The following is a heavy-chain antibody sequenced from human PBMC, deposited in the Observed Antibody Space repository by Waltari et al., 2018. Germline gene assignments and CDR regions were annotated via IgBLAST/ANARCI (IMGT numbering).Heavy chain of an antibody. CDR2: VDPEDGET. J-gene: IGHJ5*02. Sequence: EVQLVQSGAEVKKPGATVKISCKVSGYTFTDYYMHLVPKSTGKGLEWMGLVDPEDGETIYAEKFQGRVTITADTSTDPAYMELSSLRSEDTAVYYCATDRGVERRGTWFDPWGQGTLVTVSS. D-gene: IGHD1-1*01. CDR3: ATDRGVERRGTWFDP. V-gene: IGHV1-69-2*01. CDR1: GYTFTDYY.